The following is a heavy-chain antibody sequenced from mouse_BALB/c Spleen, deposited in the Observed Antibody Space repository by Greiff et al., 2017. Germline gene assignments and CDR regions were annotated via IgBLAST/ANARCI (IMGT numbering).Heavy chain of an antibody. CDR1: GFTFSSYG. V-gene: IGHV5-6-3*01. J-gene: IGHJ4*01. CDR3: ARGQGYDYDYYAMDY. CDR2: INSSGGST. Sequence: EVNLVESGGGLVQPGGSLKLSCAASGFTFSSYGMSWVRQTPDKRLELVATINSSGGSTYYPDSVKGRFTISRDNARNILYLQMSSLRSEDTAMYYCARGQGYDYDYYAMDYWGQGTSVTVSS. D-gene: IGHD2-4*01.